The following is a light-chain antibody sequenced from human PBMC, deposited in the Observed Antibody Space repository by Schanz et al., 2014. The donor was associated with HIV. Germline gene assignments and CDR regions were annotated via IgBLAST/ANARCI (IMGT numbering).Light chain of an antibody. CDR3: SSYTSSNTVV. CDR1: SSDVGGYNY. J-gene: IGLJ3*02. V-gene: IGLV2-14*01. Sequence: QSALTQPPSASGSPGQSVTISCTGTSSDVGGYNYVSWFQQHPGKAPRLIIYEVTKRPSGVSNRFSGSKSGNTASLTIFGLQPEDEAHYYCSSYTSSNTVVFGGGTKVTVL. CDR2: EVT.